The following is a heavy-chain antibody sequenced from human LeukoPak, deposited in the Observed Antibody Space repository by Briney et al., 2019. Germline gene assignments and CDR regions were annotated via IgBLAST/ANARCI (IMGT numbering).Heavy chain of an antibody. CDR1: GVSISSRSYY. J-gene: IGHJ4*02. Sequence: SETLSLTCTVSGVSISSRSYYWGWIRQPPGKGLEWIGEINHSGSTNYNPSLKSRVTISVDTSKNQFSLKLSSVTAADTAVYYCARVRGGCSGWYSPSFFYWGQGTLVTVSS. V-gene: IGHV4-39*07. CDR2: INHSGST. CDR3: ARVRGGCSGWYSPSFFY. D-gene: IGHD6-19*01.